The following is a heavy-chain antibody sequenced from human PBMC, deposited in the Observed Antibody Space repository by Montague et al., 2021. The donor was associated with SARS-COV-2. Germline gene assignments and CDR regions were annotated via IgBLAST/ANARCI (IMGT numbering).Heavy chain of an antibody. Sequence: SLRLSCAASGFTFSSYAMCWVRQAPGKGLEWVAVISYDGSNKYYADSVKGRFTISRDNSKNTLYLQMNSLRAEDTAVYYCARDRIGLRLGELSLREGYYGMDVGGQGTTVTVSS. CDR1: GFTFSSYA. CDR3: ARDRIGLRLGELSLREGYYGMDV. D-gene: IGHD3-16*02. CDR2: ISYDGSNK. J-gene: IGHJ6*02. V-gene: IGHV3-30-3*01.